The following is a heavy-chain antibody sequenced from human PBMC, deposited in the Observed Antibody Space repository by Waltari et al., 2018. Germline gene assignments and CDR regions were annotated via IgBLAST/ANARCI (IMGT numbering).Heavy chain of an antibody. D-gene: IGHD6-13*01. V-gene: IGHV4-4*07. CDR2: IYTSGST. Sequence: QVQLQESGPGLVKPSETLSLTCTVSGGSISSYYWNWIRQPAGKGLEWIGRIYTSGSTNYNPSLKSRVTISVDKSKNQFSLKLSSVTAADTAVYYCARDRREHGSSIYYYYGMDVWGQGTTVTVSS. CDR1: GGSISSYY. CDR3: ARDRREHGSSIYYYYGMDV. J-gene: IGHJ6*02.